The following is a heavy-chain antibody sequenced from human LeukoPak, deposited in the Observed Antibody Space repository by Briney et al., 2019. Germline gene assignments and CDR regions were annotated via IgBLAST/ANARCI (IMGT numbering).Heavy chain of an antibody. D-gene: IGHD3-9*01. V-gene: IGHV4-61*02. J-gene: IGHJ5*02. Sequence: SQTLSLTCTVSGGSISSGSYYWSWIRQPAGKGLEWIGRIYTSGSTNYNPSLKSRVTISVDTSKNQFSLKLSSVTAADTAVYYCARNPYYNILTGYYQDWFDPWGQGTLVTVSS. CDR2: IYTSGST. CDR3: ARNPYYNILTGYYQDWFDP. CDR1: GGSISSGSYY.